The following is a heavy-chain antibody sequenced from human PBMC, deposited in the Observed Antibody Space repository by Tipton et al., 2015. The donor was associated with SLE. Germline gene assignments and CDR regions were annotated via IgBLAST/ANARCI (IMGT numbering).Heavy chain of an antibody. CDR1: GYTFTDYY. J-gene: IGHJ4*02. CDR2: VDPEDGET. CDR3: ARGRFLEWSITKDYFDY. Sequence: QSGAEVKKPGATVKISCKVSGYTFTDYYMHWVQQAPGKGLEWMGLVDPEDGETIYAEKFQGRVTITADTSTDTAYMELSSLRSDDTAVYYCARGRFLEWSITKDYFDYWGQGTLVTVSS. V-gene: IGHV1-69-2*01. D-gene: IGHD3-3*01.